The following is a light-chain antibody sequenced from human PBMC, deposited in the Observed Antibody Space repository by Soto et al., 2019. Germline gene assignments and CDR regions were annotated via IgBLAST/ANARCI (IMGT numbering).Light chain of an antibody. CDR1: QSVSSY. CDR3: QQRNSWPLT. Sequence: EIVLTQSPATISLSPGERATLSCRASQSVSSYLAWYQQKPGQAPRLLIYDASDRATGIPARFSGSGSGTDFTLTISSLEPEDFAVYYCQQRNSWPLTFGGGTTVDIK. J-gene: IGKJ4*01. CDR2: DAS. V-gene: IGKV3-11*01.